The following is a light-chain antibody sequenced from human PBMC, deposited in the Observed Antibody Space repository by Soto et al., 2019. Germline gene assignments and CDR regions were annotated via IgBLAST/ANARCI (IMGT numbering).Light chain of an antibody. V-gene: IGLV2-8*01. CDR3: SSYASSSNV. J-gene: IGLJ1*01. CDR2: EVN. CDR1: SSDVGGYNY. Sequence: QSVLTQPPSASGTPGQSVAISCTGTSSDVGGYNYVSWYQHPPGNAPNLMIYEVNRRPSGVPVRFSGSKSGNTASLTVSGLQAEDEADYYCSSYASSSNVFGTGTKVTV.